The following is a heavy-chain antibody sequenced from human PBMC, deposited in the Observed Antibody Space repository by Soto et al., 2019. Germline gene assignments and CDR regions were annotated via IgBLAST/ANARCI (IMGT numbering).Heavy chain of an antibody. D-gene: IGHD3-10*01. V-gene: IGHV1-69*02. J-gene: IGHJ4*02. Sequence: QVQLLQSGAEVKKPGSSVNVSCKASGGIFSSYTISWVRQAPGQGLEWMGRIIPILNIANYAPKFQGRVTITADKSTSTAYMELSSLSSEATAVYYCARVSSGSPLDYWGQGTLGTVSS. CDR2: IIPILNIA. CDR1: GGIFSSYT. CDR3: ARVSSGSPLDY.